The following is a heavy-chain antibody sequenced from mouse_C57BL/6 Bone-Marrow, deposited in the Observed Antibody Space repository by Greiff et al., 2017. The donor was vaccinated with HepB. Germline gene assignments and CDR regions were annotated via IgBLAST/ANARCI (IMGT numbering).Heavy chain of an antibody. Sequence: QVQLQQSGSELRSPGSSVKLSCKDFDSEVFPIAYMSWVRQKPGHGFEWIGGILPSIGRTIYGEKFEDKATLDADTLSNTAYLELNSLTSEDSAIYYCARHKGYYGSSYGYFDVWGTGTTVTVSS. CDR1: DSEVFPIAY. V-gene: IGHV15-2*01. CDR3: ARHKGYYGSSYGYFDV. CDR2: ILPSIGRT. J-gene: IGHJ1*03. D-gene: IGHD1-1*01.